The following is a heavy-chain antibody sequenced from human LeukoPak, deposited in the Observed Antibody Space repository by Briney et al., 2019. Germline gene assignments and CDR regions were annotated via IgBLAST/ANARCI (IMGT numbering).Heavy chain of an antibody. CDR3: ARSTMIVVAPGFDY. CDR2: INPSGGTT. J-gene: IGHJ4*02. D-gene: IGHD3-22*01. V-gene: IGHV1-46*01. Sequence: ASVKVSCKASGYTFTSYYMHWVRQAPGQGLEWMGLINPSGGTTRYAQKFQGRVTMTRDLSTSTDYMELSSLRSDDTAVYFCARSTMIVVAPGFDYWGQGTLVTVSS. CDR1: GYTFTSYY.